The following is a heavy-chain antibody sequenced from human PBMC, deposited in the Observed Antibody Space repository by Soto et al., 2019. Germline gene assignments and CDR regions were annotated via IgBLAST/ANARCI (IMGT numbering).Heavy chain of an antibody. CDR1: GYSFTSYW. D-gene: IGHD3-10*01. CDR3: ARDTGNYFDY. Sequence: GESLKISCKGSGYSFTSYWISWVRQMPGKGLEWMGRIDPSGSYTNYSPSFQGHVTISADKSISTAYLQWSSLKASDTAMYYCARDTGNYFDYWGQGTLVTVSS. J-gene: IGHJ4*02. V-gene: IGHV5-10-1*01. CDR2: IDPSGSYT.